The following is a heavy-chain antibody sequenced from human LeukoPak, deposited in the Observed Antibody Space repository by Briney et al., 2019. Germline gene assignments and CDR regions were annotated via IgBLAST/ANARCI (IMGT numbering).Heavy chain of an antibody. Sequence: GGSLRLSCEASGFPFSRYGMHWVRQAPGKGLEWVAVIWYDGINKYYGDSVKGRFTISRDNSKNSVYLQMNSLRVEDTAVYYFAKGMAVAANMSAPYYYYMDVWGRGTTLAVSS. CDR2: IWYDGINK. J-gene: IGHJ6*03. CDR3: AKGMAVAANMSAPYYYYMDV. V-gene: IGHV3-33*03. D-gene: IGHD6-19*01. CDR1: GFPFSRYG.